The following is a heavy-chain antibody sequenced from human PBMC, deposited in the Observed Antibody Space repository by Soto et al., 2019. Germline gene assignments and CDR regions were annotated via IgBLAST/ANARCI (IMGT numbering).Heavy chain of an antibody. J-gene: IGHJ5*02. V-gene: IGHV3-7*03. CDR3: ARDVEDYGVDNHWFDP. Sequence: GGSLRLSCAASGFTFSSYLLRWVRQAPGKGLEWVANIKQDGSEKYYVDSVKGRFTISRDNAKNSLYLQMNSLRAEDTAVYYCARDVEDYGVDNHWFDPWGQGALVTVSS. D-gene: IGHD4-17*01. CDR2: IKQDGSEK. CDR1: GFTFSSYL.